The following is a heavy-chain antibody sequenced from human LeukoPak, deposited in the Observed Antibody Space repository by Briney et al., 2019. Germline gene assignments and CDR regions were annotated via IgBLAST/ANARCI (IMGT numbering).Heavy chain of an antibody. J-gene: IGHJ6*03. D-gene: IGHD3-16*01. CDR2: IWYDGSNK. V-gene: IGHV3-33*06. Sequence: PGGSLRLSCAASGFTFSSYGMHWVRQAPGKGLEWVAVIWYDGSNKYYADSVKGRFTISRDNSKNTLYLQMNSLRAEDMAVYYCAKDTDAYGGDMDVWGKGTTVTVSS. CDR3: AKDTDAYGGDMDV. CDR1: GFTFSSYG.